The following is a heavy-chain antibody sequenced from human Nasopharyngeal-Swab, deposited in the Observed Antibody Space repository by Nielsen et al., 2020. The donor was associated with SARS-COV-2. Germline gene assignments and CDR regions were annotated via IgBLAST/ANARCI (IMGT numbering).Heavy chain of an antibody. Sequence: ASVKVSCRASGYTFTSYGISWVRQAPGQGLEWMGWISAYNGNTNYAQKLQGRVTMTTDTSTSTAYMELRSLRSYDTAVYYCARVHPPPTKGYFWSGYYRINLFDYWGQGTLVTVSS. J-gene: IGHJ4*02. CDR1: GYTFTSYG. D-gene: IGHD3-3*01. V-gene: IGHV1-18*01. CDR3: ARVHPPPTKGYFWSGYYRINLFDY. CDR2: ISAYNGNT.